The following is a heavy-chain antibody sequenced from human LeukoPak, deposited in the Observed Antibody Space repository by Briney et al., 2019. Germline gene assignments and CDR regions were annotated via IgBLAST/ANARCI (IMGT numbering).Heavy chain of an antibody. Sequence: PGGSLRLSCAASGFTFSSYAMSWVRQAPGKGLERVGFITSKAYGGTTEYAASVKGRFTISRDDSKSTAYLQMNSLKTEDTAVYYCTRVEYCSGGGCSSDYWGQGTLVTVSS. CDR2: ITSKAYGGTT. J-gene: IGHJ4*02. V-gene: IGHV3-49*04. CDR3: TRVEYCSGGGCSSDY. CDR1: GFTFSSYA. D-gene: IGHD2-15*01.